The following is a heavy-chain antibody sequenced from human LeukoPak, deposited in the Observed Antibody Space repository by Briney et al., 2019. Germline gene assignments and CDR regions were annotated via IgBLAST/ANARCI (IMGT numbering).Heavy chain of an antibody. CDR3: ARDGGGSSSWYFTTTYYFDY. CDR1: GGSISSSSYY. V-gene: IGHV4-39*07. D-gene: IGHD6-13*01. Sequence: SETLSLTCTVSGGSISSSSYYWGWIRQPPGKGLEWIGSIYYSGSTYYNPSLKSRVTISVDTSKNQFSPKMSSVTAADTAVYYCARDGGGSSSWYFTTTYYFDYWGQGTLVTVSS. J-gene: IGHJ4*02. CDR2: IYYSGST.